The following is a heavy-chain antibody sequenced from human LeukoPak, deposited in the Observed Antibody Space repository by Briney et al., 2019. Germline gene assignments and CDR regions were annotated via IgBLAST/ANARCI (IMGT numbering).Heavy chain of an antibody. D-gene: IGHD5-18*01. Sequence: ASVKVSCKASGYTFTSYDINWVRQATGQGLEWMGWMNPNSGNTGYAQKFQGRVTMTRNTSISTAYMELSSLRSEDAAVYYCARGLGRTAMVTRGEVRFDYWGQGTLVTVSS. CDR2: MNPNSGNT. J-gene: IGHJ4*02. CDR3: ARGLGRTAMVTRGEVRFDY. CDR1: GYTFTSYD. V-gene: IGHV1-8*01.